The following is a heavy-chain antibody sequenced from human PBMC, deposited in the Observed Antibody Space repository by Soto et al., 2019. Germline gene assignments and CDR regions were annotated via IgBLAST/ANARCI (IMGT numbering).Heavy chain of an antibody. D-gene: IGHD3-10*01. V-gene: IGHV1-69*01. CDR2: IIPMYGPA. J-gene: IGHJ5*02. Sequence: QVPLVQSGAEVKKPGSSVTVSCKASGGTFSSYAIHWVRQAPGQGLEWMGGIIPMYGPAKNAQRFQGRVTITADESTTTDYMELSSLTTQDTPVYYCERVTCMVRRVIDKWFEHWGHGTVVTVSS. CDR3: ERVTCMVRRVIDKWFEH. CDR1: GGTFSSYA.